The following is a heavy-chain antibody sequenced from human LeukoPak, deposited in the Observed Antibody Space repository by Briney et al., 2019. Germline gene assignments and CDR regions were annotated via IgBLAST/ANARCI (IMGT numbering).Heavy chain of an antibody. V-gene: IGHV1-18*01. D-gene: IGHD3-22*01. J-gene: IGHJ6*03. CDR1: GYTFTSYG. CDR3: ARGQYDRGNYYYMDV. CDR2: ISAYNGNT. Sequence: ASVKVSCNASGYTFTSYGISWVRQAPGQGLEWMGWISAYNGNTNYAQKLQGRVTMTTDTSTSTAYMELRSLRSDDTAVYYCARGQYDRGNYYYMDVWGKGTTVTVSS.